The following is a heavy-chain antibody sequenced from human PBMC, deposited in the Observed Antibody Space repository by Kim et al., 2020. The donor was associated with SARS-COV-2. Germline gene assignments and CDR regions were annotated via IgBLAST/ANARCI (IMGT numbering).Heavy chain of an antibody. CDR2: IWYDGSNK. CDR1: GFTFSSYG. V-gene: IGHV3-33*01. D-gene: IGHD3-22*01. J-gene: IGHJ3*02. CDR3: ARDRGYYDSSGYYHGYAFYI. Sequence: GGFLRLSCAASGFTFSSYGMHWVRQAPGKGLEWVAVIWYDGSNKYYADSVKGRFTISRDNSKNTLYLQMNSLRAEDTAVYYCARDRGYYDSSGYYHGYAFYIWGQWTMVSVSP.